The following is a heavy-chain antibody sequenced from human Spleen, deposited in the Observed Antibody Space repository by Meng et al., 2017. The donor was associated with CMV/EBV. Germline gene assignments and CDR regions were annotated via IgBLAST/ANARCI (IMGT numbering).Heavy chain of an antibody. CDR1: GFTFSSYS. D-gene: IGHD6-25*01. J-gene: IGHJ3*02. CDR3: ARAKLSSGAGAFDI. Sequence: GSLRLSCAASGFTFSSYSMNWVRQAPGKGLEWIGEINHSGSTNYNPSLKSRVTISVDTSKNQFSLKLSSVTAADTAVYYCARAKLSSGAGAFDIWGQGTMVTVSS. CDR2: INHSGST. V-gene: IGHV4-34*01.